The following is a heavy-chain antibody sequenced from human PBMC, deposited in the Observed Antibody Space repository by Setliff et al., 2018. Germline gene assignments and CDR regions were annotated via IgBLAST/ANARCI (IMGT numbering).Heavy chain of an antibody. CDR1: GGSIDSHY. Sequence: PSETLSLTCSVSGGSIDSHYWSWIRQPPGKGLEWIGSIYYSGNTNYNPSLKSRVIISIDTSKDQFSLKLSSVTAADTAVYHCARGKTFFGAFIRAFDIRGQGRMVTVSS. V-gene: IGHV4-59*11. J-gene: IGHJ3*02. CDR3: ARGKTFFGAFIRAFDI. D-gene: IGHD3-3*01. CDR2: IYYSGNT.